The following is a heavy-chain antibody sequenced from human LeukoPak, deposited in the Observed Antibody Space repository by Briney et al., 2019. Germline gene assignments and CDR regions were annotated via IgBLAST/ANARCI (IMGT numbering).Heavy chain of an antibody. CDR1: GFTFSSYS. CDR2: ISSSSSYI. CDR3: ARVQRIAAAGIFDY. D-gene: IGHD6-13*01. Sequence: PGGSLRLSCAASGFTFSSYSKNWVRQAPGKGLEWVSSISSSSSYIYYADSVKGRFTISRDNAKNSLYLQMNSLRAEDTAVYYCARVQRIAAAGIFDYWGQGTLVTVSS. J-gene: IGHJ4*02. V-gene: IGHV3-21*01.